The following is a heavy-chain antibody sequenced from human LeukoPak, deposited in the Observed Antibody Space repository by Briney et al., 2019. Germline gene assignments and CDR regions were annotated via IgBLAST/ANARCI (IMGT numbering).Heavy chain of an antibody. CDR1: GGSISSYY. CDR3: AGIVVVPASANWFDP. CDR2: IYYSGST. V-gene: IGHV4-59*01. Sequence: SETLSLTCTVSGGSISSYYWSWIRQPPGKGLEWIGYIYYSGSTNYNPSLKSRVTISVDTSKNQFPLKLSSVTAADTAVYYCAGIVVVPASANWFDPWGQGTLVTVSS. D-gene: IGHD2-2*01. J-gene: IGHJ5*02.